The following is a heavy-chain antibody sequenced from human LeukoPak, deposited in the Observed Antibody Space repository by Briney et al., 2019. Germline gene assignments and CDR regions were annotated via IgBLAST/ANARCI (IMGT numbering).Heavy chain of an antibody. V-gene: IGHV3-7*02. CDR1: GFTFSRYW. Sequence: PGASLRLSCAASGFTFSRYWMSWVRQAPGKGLEWVANIKEDESEKYYVDSVKGRFTISRDNAKNSLYLQLHSLRAEDTAVYYCTKFNWGSQVPDYFDYWGQGTLVTVSS. J-gene: IGHJ4*02. CDR2: IKEDESEK. D-gene: IGHD7-27*01. CDR3: TKFNWGSQVPDYFDY.